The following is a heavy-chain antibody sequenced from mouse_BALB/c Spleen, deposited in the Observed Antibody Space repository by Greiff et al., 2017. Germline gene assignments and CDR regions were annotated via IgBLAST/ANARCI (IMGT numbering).Heavy chain of an antibody. D-gene: IGHD2-4*01. V-gene: IGHV5-9-4*01. CDR3: AKYDYGAY. Sequence: EVQRVESGGGLVKPGGSLKLSCAASGFTFSSYAMSWVRQSPEKRLEWVAEISSGGSYTYYPDTVTGRFTISRDNAKNTLYLEMSSLRSEDTAMYYCAKYDYGAYWGQGTLVTVSA. J-gene: IGHJ3*01. CDR1: GFTFSSYA. CDR2: ISSGGSYT.